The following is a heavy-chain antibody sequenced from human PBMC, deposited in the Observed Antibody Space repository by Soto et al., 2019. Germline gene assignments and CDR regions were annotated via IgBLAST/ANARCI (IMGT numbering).Heavy chain of an antibody. CDR1: GFTFSSYA. D-gene: IGHD2-15*01. V-gene: IGHV3-23*01. CDR2: ISGSGGST. CDR3: AKAPPDCSGGSCHSDY. J-gene: IGHJ4*02. Sequence: GGSLRLSCAASGFTFSSYAMSWVRQAPGKGLEWVSAISGSGGSTYYADSVKGRFTISRDNSKNTLYLQMNSLRAEDTAVYYCAKAPPDCSGGSCHSDYWGQGTLVTVSS.